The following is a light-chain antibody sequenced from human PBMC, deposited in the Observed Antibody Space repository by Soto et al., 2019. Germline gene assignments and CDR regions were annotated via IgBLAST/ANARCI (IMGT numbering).Light chain of an antibody. CDR1: QSVRTN. Sequence: DIVLTQSPDTLSVSPGETVTLTCRASQSVRTNLAWYQHKPGQSPRLLIYGASNRATGFPARFSGSGSGTEFTLTISSLQSEDFAFYYCQQYNDNWPTFGQGTKVDIK. CDR3: QQYNDNWPT. CDR2: GAS. J-gene: IGKJ1*01. V-gene: IGKV3-15*01.